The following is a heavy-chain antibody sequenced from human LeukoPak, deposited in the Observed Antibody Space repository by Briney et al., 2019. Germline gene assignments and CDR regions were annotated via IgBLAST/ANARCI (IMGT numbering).Heavy chain of an antibody. J-gene: IGHJ4*02. V-gene: IGHV3-20*04. Sequence: GGSLGLSCAACGFTFDDYGMSWVRQAPGKGLEWVSGINWNGGSTGYADSVKGRFTISRDNAKNSLYLQMNSLRAEDTALYYCARARGSYYYDDTIDYWGQGTLVTVSA. CDR3: ARARGSYYYDDTIDY. CDR2: INWNGGST. CDR1: GFTFDDYG. D-gene: IGHD3-22*01.